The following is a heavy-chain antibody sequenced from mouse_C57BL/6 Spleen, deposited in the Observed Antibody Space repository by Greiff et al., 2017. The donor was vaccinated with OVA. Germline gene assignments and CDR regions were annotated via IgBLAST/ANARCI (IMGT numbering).Heavy chain of an antibody. Sequence: EVHLVESGGDLVKPGGSLKLSCAASGFTFSSYGMSWVRQTPDKRLEWVATISSGGSYTYYPDSVKGRFTISRDNAKNTLYLQMSRLKSEDTAMDNCAKGDIRISTSYYFDYWGQGTTLTVSS. V-gene: IGHV5-6*01. CDR2: ISSGGSYT. CDR1: GFTFSSYG. J-gene: IGHJ2*01. CDR3: AKGDIRISTSYYFDY. D-gene: IGHD1-3*01.